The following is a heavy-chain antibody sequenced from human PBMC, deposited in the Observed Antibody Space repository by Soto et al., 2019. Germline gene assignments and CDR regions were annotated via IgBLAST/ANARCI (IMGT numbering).Heavy chain of an antibody. J-gene: IGHJ4*02. CDR1: GFTFSSYD. Sequence: QVPLVESGGGVVQPGRSLRLSCAASGFTFSSYDLHWVRQAPGKGLEWVAVISYNGKNKYFADSVKGRFTVSRDNSKNTLYLQMNSLGPDDTAVYYCANPVSSAGAFDHWGQGTLVTVSS. CDR2: ISYNGKNK. CDR3: ANPVSSAGAFDH. D-gene: IGHD6-13*01. V-gene: IGHV3-30*18.